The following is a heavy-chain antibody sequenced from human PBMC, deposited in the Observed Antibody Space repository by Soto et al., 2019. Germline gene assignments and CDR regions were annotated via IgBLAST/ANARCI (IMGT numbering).Heavy chain of an antibody. CDR3: ARATSSIAAAGTWDY. Sequence: EVQLVESGGGLVKPGGSLRLSCAASGFTFSSYSMNWVRQAPGKGLEWVSSISSSSSYIYYADSVKGRFTISRDNAKNSLYLQMNSLRAEDTAVYYCARATSSIAAAGTWDYWGQGTLVTVSS. D-gene: IGHD6-13*01. CDR1: GFTFSSYS. CDR2: ISSSSSYI. V-gene: IGHV3-21*01. J-gene: IGHJ4*02.